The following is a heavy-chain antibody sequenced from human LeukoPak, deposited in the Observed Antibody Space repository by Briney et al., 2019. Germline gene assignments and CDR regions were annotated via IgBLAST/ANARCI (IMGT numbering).Heavy chain of an antibody. CDR2: IKSNTDGGTT. Sequence: GGSLRLSCAASGFTFSNAWMSWVRQAPGKGLEWVGRIKSNTDGGTTDYAAPVKGRFSISRDDSKNTMYLQMNSLKTEDTAVYYCTTSYYYDSSGYRLYMDVWGKGTTVTVSS. V-gene: IGHV3-15*01. CDR3: TTSYYYDSSGYRLYMDV. D-gene: IGHD3-22*01. J-gene: IGHJ6*03. CDR1: GFTFSNAW.